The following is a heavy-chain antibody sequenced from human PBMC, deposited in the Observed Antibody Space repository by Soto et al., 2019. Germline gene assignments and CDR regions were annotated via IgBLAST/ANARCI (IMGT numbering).Heavy chain of an antibody. Sequence: EVQLVESGGGLVQPGGSLRLSCAASGFTFSRSWMSWVRQAPGKGLEWVANIKQDGSGKYYVDAVTGGFTISRDKAKNSRYLQMNSLRAANTAVYYCARELQLWLCGMDVWGQGTTVTVSS. CDR2: IKQDGSGK. J-gene: IGHJ6*02. V-gene: IGHV3-7*03. CDR3: ARELQLWLCGMDV. D-gene: IGHD5-18*01. CDR1: GFTFSRSW.